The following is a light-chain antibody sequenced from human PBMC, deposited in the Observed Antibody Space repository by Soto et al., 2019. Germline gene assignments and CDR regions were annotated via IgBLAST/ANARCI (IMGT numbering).Light chain of an antibody. J-gene: IGKJ4*01. CDR1: QIVSSSY. CDR3: QQYGSSPLT. V-gene: IGKV3-20*01. CDR2: GAS. Sequence: EIVLTQSPGTLSLSPGERATLSCRASQIVSSSYLAWYQQKPGQAPRLLIYGASSRATGIPDRFSGSGSGTSFTPTISRLEPEDFAVYYCQQYGSSPLTFGGGTKVEIK.